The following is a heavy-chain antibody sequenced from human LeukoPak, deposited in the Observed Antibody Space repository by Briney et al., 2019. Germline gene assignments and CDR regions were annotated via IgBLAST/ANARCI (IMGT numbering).Heavy chain of an antibody. CDR2: INPNSGGT. CDR3: ARDGCSSTSCYENWFDP. Sequence: GASVKVSCKASGYTFTSYYMHWVRQAPGQGLEWMGWINPNSGGTNYAQKFQGRVTMTRDTSISTAYMELSRLRSDDTAVYYCARDGCSSTSCYENWFDPWGQGTLVTVSS. D-gene: IGHD2-2*01. V-gene: IGHV1-2*02. J-gene: IGHJ5*02. CDR1: GYTFTSYY.